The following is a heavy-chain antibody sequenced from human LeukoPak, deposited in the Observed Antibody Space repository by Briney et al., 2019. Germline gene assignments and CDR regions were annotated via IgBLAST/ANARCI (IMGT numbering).Heavy chain of an antibody. CDR2: ISYDGSNK. CDR1: GFTFSSYA. V-gene: IGHV3-30-3*01. D-gene: IGHD2/OR15-2a*01. CDR3: ATDPRSFYYFDY. Sequence: PGGSLRLSCAASGFTFSSYAMHWVRQAPGKGLEWVAVISYDGSNKYYADSVKGRFTISRDNSKNTLYLQMNSLRAEDTAVYYCATDPRSFYYFDYWGQGTLSPSPQ. J-gene: IGHJ4*02.